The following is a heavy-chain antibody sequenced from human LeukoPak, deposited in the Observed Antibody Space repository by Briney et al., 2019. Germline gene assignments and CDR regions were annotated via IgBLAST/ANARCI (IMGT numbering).Heavy chain of an antibody. J-gene: IGHJ4*02. Sequence: GGSLRLSCAASGFTFDDYAMHWVRQAPGKGLEWVSGISWNSGSIGYADSVKGRFTISRANAKNSLYLQMNSLRAEDTAVYYCARGAMVRGLDYWGQGTLVTVSS. V-gene: IGHV3-9*01. D-gene: IGHD3-10*01. CDR1: GFTFDDYA. CDR3: ARGAMVRGLDY. CDR2: ISWNSGSI.